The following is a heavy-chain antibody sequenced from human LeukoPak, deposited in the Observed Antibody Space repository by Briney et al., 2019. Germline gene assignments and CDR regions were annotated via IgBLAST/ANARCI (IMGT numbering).Heavy chain of an antibody. D-gene: IGHD3-22*01. CDR3: AKDKSGYDSSGYYGYFDY. CDR1: RFTFSSYG. CDR2: ISYDGSNK. J-gene: IGHJ4*02. Sequence: GGSLGLSCAASRFTFSSYGMHWARQPPGKALEGVAVISYDGSNKYYADSVKDRFTISRDNSKNPLYLQMNSLRAEDMAVYYCAKDKSGYDSSGYYGYFDYWGQGTLVTVSS. V-gene: IGHV3-30*18.